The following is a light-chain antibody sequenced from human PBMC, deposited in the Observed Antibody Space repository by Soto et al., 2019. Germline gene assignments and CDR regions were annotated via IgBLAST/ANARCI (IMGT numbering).Light chain of an antibody. V-gene: IGLV2-23*01. J-gene: IGLJ7*01. CDR2: EDS. Sequence: QSVLTQPASVSGSPGQSITISCTGTSSDVGSYNLVSWYQQHPGKAPKLMIYEDSKRPSGVSNRFSGSKSGNTASLTISGLQPEDEADYYCCSYAGSSTHAVFGGGTQLTVL. CDR1: SSDVGSYNL. CDR3: CSYAGSSTHAV.